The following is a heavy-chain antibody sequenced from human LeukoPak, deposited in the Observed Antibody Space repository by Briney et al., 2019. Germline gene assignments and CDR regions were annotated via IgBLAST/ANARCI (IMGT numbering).Heavy chain of an antibody. J-gene: IGHJ4*02. V-gene: IGHV4-59*01. CDR2: IYYSGST. CDR1: GGSISSYY. Sequence: SETLSLTCTVSGGSISSYYWSWIRQPPGKGLEWIGYIYYSGSTNYNPSLKSRVIISVDTSKNQFSLKLSSVTAADTAVYYCAGNRHNLNYWGQGTPVSVSS. D-gene: IGHD1-1*01. CDR3: AGNRHNLNY.